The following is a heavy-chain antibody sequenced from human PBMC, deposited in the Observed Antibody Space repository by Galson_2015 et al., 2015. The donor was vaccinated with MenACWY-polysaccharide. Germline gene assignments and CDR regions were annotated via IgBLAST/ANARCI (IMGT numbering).Heavy chain of an antibody. Sequence: QVQLQESGPGLAKPSETLSLTCTVSGGSISDTFWSWTRQPPGKGLEWIGYAHYSGNTNYSPPLKSRVTMSVDTSKNQFSLNLSSVTAADTAVYYCTRDNNNYGDYWGQGTLVTVSS. D-gene: IGHD4-11*01. V-gene: IGHV4-59*01. CDR2: AHYSGNT. CDR1: GGSISDTF. CDR3: TRDNNNYGDY. J-gene: IGHJ4*02.